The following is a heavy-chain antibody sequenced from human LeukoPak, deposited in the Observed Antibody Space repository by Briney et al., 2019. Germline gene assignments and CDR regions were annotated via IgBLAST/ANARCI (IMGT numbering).Heavy chain of an antibody. V-gene: IGHV1-2*02. J-gene: IGHJ4*02. CDR1: GYTFTGYY. D-gene: IGHD3-16*01. CDR3: ATSYEYVWGSLLY. Sequence: GASVKVSCKAAGYTFTGYYMHWGRQGPGQGLEWMGWSNPNRGGTNHAQKFQGRVTMTRDTSISTAYMELSRLRSDDTAVYYCATSYEYVWGSLLYWGQGTLVTVSS. CDR2: SNPNRGGT.